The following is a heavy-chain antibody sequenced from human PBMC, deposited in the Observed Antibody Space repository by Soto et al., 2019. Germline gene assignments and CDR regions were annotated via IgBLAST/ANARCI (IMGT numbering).Heavy chain of an antibody. CDR1: GFTFSSYA. J-gene: IGHJ4*02. CDR3: AKDHQGVTVAGTLDY. D-gene: IGHD6-19*01. CDR2: ISGSGGST. V-gene: IGHV3-23*01. Sequence: GGSLRLSCVASGFTFSSYAMSWVRQAPGKGLEWVSGISGSGGSTYYADSVKGRFTISRDNSKNTLYLQMNSLRAEDTAVYYCAKDHQGVTVAGTLDYWGQGTLVTVSS.